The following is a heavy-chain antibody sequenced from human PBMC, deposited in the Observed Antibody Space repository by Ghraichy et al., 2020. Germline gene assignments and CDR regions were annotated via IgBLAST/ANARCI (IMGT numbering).Heavy chain of an antibody. J-gene: IGHJ4*02. CDR3: ARGVRRITIFGVVITTPFDY. CDR1: GGSFSGYY. Sequence: SETLSLTCAVYGGSFSGYYWSWIRQPPGKGLEWIGEINHSGSTNYNPSLKSRVTISVDTSKNQFSLKLSSVTAADTAVYYCARGVRRITIFGVVITTPFDYWGQGTLVTVSS. D-gene: IGHD3-3*01. CDR2: INHSGST. V-gene: IGHV4-34*01.